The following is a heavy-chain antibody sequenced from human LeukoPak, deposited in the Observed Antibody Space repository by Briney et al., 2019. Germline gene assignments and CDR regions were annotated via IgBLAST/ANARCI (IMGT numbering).Heavy chain of an antibody. CDR1: GGSISSYY. Sequence: SETLSLTCTASGGSISSYYWSWIRQPPGKGLEWIGYIYYSGSTNYNPSLKSRVTISVDTSKNQFSLKQSSVTAADTAVYYCARFRGYSFDPWGQGTLVTVSS. CDR2: IYYSGST. D-gene: IGHD5-18*01. V-gene: IGHV4-59*08. CDR3: ARFRGYSFDP. J-gene: IGHJ5*02.